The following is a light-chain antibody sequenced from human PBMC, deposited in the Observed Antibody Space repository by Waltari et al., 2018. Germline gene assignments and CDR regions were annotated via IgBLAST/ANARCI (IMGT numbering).Light chain of an antibody. V-gene: IGKV1D-12*01. CDR1: EGIRNW. CDR3: QQAYTWPIT. Sequence: QMTQSPSSVSASVGDTVTITCRASEGIRNWLAWYQQRPGKAPNLLIHDASILQGAVPSRFSGSGTGTDFTLIISSLQPEDFATYYCQQAYTWPITFGQGTRLEIK. CDR2: DAS. J-gene: IGKJ5*01.